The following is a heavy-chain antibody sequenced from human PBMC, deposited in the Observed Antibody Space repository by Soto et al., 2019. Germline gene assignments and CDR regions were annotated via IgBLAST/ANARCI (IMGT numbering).Heavy chain of an antibody. V-gene: IGHV4-39*01. J-gene: IGHJ4*02. CDR1: GGSISSSSYY. Sequence: QLQLQESGPGLVKPSETLSLTCTVSGGSISSSSYYWGWIRQPPGKGLEWIGSIYYSGSTYYNPSHKSRVTIAVDTSKNQFYLKLSSVTASDTAVYYCARPWWGSGSYYVNWGQGTLVTVSS. CDR3: ARPWWGSGSYYVN. D-gene: IGHD3-10*01. CDR2: IYYSGST.